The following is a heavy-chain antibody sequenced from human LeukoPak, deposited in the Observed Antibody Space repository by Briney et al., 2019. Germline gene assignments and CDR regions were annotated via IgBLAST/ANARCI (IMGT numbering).Heavy chain of an antibody. Sequence: PSETLSLTCAVYGGSFSGYYWSWIRQPPGKGLEWIGEINHSGSTNYNPSLKSRVTISVDTSKNQFSLKLSSVTAADTAVYYCARVGGGWLQRPDCCSNWFDPWGQGTLVTVSS. J-gene: IGHJ5*02. V-gene: IGHV4-34*01. CDR2: INHSGST. CDR1: GGSFSGYY. CDR3: ARVGGGWLQRPDCCSNWFDP. D-gene: IGHD5-24*01.